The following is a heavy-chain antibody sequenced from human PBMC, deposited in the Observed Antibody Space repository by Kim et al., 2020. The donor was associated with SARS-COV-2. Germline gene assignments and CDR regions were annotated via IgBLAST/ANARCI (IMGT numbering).Heavy chain of an antibody. CDR3: AKHPGSVWFGALFMVGGYGVDV. Sequence: GGSLRLSCAASGFTFSSYAMSWVRQAPGKGLEWVSAISGSGGSTYYADSVKDRFTISRDNSKNTLYLQMNSLRAEDTAVYYCAKHPGSVWFGALFMVGGYGVDVWGQGTTVTVSS. V-gene: IGHV3-23*01. CDR2: ISGSGGST. D-gene: IGHD3-10*01. CDR1: GFTFSSYA. J-gene: IGHJ6*02.